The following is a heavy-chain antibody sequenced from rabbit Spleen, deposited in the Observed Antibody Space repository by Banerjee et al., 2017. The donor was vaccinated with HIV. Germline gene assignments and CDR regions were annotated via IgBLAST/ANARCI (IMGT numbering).Heavy chain of an antibody. CDR3: ARDLAGVIGWNFGW. V-gene: IGHV1S45*01. J-gene: IGHJ3*01. CDR2: IYGADSGVTS. D-gene: IGHD4-1*01. Sequence: QEQLTETGGGLVRPEGSLTLTCTASGFSFSIGYDMCWVRQAPGKGLEWIACIYGADSGVTSYYVNWAKGRFTISRTSSTTVTLQMTSLTAADTATYFCARDLAGVIGWNFGWWGQGTLVTVS. CDR1: GFSFSIGYD.